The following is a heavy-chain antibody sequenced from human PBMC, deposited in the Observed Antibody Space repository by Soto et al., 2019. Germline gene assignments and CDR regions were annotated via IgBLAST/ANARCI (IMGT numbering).Heavy chain of an antibody. Sequence: EVLLLESGGGFVQPGGSLRLSCTASGFSFDYFAMGWVRRAPGRGLEWVSSISGGGDITYDADSFKGRFIISRDKSKNTLYLEMNGLRVDDTAEYYCAKSTGYSGYDHFDFWGQGTVVTVSS. CDR3: AKSTGYSGYDHFDF. D-gene: IGHD5-12*01. CDR2: ISGGGDIT. J-gene: IGHJ4*02. V-gene: IGHV3-23*01. CDR1: GFSFDYFA.